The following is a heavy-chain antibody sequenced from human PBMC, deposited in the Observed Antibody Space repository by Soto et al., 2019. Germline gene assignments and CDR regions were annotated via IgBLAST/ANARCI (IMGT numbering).Heavy chain of an antibody. J-gene: IGHJ6*03. CDR1: GYTFTSYA. V-gene: IGHV1-3*01. D-gene: IGHD3-10*01. CDR2: INAGNGNT. CDR3: AVTIAPYYYYYMDV. Sequence: ASVKVSCKASGYTFTSYAMHWVRQTPGQRLEWMGWINAGNGNTKYSQKFQGRVTITRDTSASTAYMELSSLRSEDTGVYYCAVTIAPYYYYYMDVWGKGTTVTVSS.